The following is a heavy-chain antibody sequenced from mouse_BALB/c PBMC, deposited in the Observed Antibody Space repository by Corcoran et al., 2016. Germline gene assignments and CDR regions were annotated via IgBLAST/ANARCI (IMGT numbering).Heavy chain of an antibody. D-gene: IGHD1-1*01. CDR3: ARWGYYYGSRYFDV. CDR1: GYTFTSYW. J-gene: IGHJ1*01. V-gene: IGHV1-69*02. CDR2: IDPSDSYT. Sequence: QVQLQQPGAELVKPGASVKLSCKASGYTFTSYWMHWVKQRPGQGLEWIGEIDPSDSYTNYNQKFKGKATLTVDKSSSTAYMQLSSLTSEDSAVYYCARWGYYYGSRYFDVWGAGTTVTVSS.